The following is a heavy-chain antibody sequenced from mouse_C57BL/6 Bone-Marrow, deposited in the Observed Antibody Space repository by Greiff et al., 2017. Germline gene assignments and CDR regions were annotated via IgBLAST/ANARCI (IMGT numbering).Heavy chain of an antibody. CDR1: GYTFTSYW. Sequence: QVQLQQPGAELVMPGASVKLSCKASGYTFTSYWMHWVKQRPGQGLEWIGEIDPSDSYTNYNQKFKGKSTLTVDKSSSQTYMQLSSLTSDDSAVYYCATLLDYFDYWGQGTTLTVSS. CDR3: ATLLDYFDY. D-gene: IGHD6-1*01. CDR2: IDPSDSYT. J-gene: IGHJ2*01. V-gene: IGHV1-69*01.